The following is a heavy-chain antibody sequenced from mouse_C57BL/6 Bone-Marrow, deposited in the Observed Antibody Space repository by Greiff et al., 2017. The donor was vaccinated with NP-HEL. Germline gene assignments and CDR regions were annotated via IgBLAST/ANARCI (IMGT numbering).Heavy chain of an antibody. V-gene: IGHV5-17*01. J-gene: IGHJ2*01. CDR2: ISSGSSSI. Sequence: EVQRVESGGGLVKPGGSLKLSCAASGFTFSDYGMHWVRQAPEKGLEWVAYISSGSSSIYYADTVKGRFTISRDNAKNTLFLQMTSLRSEDTARYYYARRGGTVGFYYWGQGTTLTVSS. D-gene: IGHD3-3*01. CDR3: ARRGGTVGFYY. CDR1: GFTFSDYG.